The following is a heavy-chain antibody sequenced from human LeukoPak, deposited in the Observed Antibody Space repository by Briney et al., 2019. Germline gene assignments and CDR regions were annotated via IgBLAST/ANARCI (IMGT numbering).Heavy chain of an antibody. CDR1: GFTFSSYA. CDR2: ISGSGGST. D-gene: IGHD6-13*01. Sequence: GGSLRLSCTASGFTFSSYAMSWVRQAPGKGLEWVSAISGSGGSTYYADSVKGRFTISRDNSKSTLYLQMNSLRAEDTAVYYCAKDSSRSSWYNDYWGQGTLVTVSS. CDR3: AKDSSRSSWYNDY. V-gene: IGHV3-23*01. J-gene: IGHJ4*02.